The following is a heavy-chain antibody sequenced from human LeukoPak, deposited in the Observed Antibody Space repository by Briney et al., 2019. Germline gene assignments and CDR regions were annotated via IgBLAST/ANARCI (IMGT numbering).Heavy chain of an antibody. CDR2: IYYSGST. J-gene: IGHJ5*02. D-gene: IGHD3-3*01. Sequence: PSETLSLTCTVSGGSISSSSYYWGWIRQPPGKGLEWIGSIYYSGSTYYNPSLKSRVTISVDTSKNQFSLKLSSVTAADTAVYYCARVSRHDFWSGYSRFRWFDPWGQGTLVTVSS. CDR3: ARVSRHDFWSGYSRFRWFDP. CDR1: GGSISSSSYY. V-gene: IGHV4-39*07.